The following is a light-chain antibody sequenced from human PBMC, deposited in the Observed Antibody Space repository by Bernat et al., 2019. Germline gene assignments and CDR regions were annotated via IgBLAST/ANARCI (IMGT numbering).Light chain of an antibody. CDR2: DVS. Sequence: QSALTQPPSASGSPGQSVTISCTGTSSDVGGYNYVSWYQQHPGKAPKLMIYDVSKRPSGVPDRFSGSKSGNTASLIVSGLQAEDEADYYCAAWDDSLNGRVFGGGTKLTVL. CDR3: AAWDDSLNGRV. V-gene: IGLV2-8*01. J-gene: IGLJ2*01. CDR1: SSDVGGYNY.